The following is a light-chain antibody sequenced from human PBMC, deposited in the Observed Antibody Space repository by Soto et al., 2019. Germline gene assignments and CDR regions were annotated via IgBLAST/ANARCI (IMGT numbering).Light chain of an antibody. CDR3: SSYAGTNHVV. Sequence: QSVLTQPPSASGSPGQSVTISCTGTSSDVGGYNYVSWYQQHPGKAPRLVIFEVTKRPSGVPDRFSGSKSANTASLTVSGLQAEDEADYYCSSYAGTNHVVFGGGTQLTVL. CDR2: EVT. CDR1: SSDVGGYNY. J-gene: IGLJ2*01. V-gene: IGLV2-8*01.